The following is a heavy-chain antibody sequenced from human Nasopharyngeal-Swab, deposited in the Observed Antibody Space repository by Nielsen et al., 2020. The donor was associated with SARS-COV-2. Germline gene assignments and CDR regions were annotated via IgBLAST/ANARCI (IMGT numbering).Heavy chain of an antibody. J-gene: IGHJ6*02. CDR1: VGSSSAYY. CDR2: VDHTGRT. D-gene: IGHD2-2*01. CDR3: ARGGYQLLLRSYYYGMDV. Sequence: SATLSLTCAVHVGSSSAYYWSWVRQPPGKGLEWIGEVDHTGRTNNNPSLQSRVTTSVDTSKNQFSLTLSSGTAADTAVYYCARGGYQLLLRSYYYGMDVWSQGTTVTVSS. V-gene: IGHV4-34*01.